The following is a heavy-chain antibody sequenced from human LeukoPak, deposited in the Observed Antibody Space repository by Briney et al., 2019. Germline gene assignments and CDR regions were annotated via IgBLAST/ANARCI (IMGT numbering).Heavy chain of an antibody. J-gene: IGHJ3*02. V-gene: IGHV3-30*18. CDR1: GFTFSSYG. D-gene: IGHD5-24*01. Sequence: PGRSLRLSCAASGFTFSSYGMHWVRQAPGKGLEWVAIISYDGSNKFYADSVKGRFTIPRDNSKNTLYLQMNSLTAEDTAVYYCAKFQGGYNVGDAFDMWGQGRMVIVSS. CDR3: AKFQGGYNVGDAFDM. CDR2: ISYDGSNK.